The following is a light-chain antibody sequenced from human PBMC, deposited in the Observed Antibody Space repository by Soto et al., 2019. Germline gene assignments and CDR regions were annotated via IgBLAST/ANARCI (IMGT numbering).Light chain of an antibody. J-gene: IGKJ1*01. V-gene: IGKV1-17*01. CDR1: QGIRKD. CDR2: GAS. Sequence: QMTQSPSSLSASVGDSVTITCRASQGIRKDLGWYQQKPGKAPQRLIYGASFLHTGVPSRFSGSGSGTEFTLTLSSLQPEDFATYFCLQHNHFPWTFGQGTKVDIK. CDR3: LQHNHFPWT.